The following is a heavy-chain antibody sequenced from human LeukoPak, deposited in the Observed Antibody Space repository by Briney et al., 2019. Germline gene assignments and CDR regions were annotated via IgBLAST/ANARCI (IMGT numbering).Heavy chain of an antibody. V-gene: IGHV3-7*03. D-gene: IGHD2-15*01. J-gene: IGHJ4*02. Sequence: GGSLRLSCAASGFTFSSYAMSWVRQAPGKGLEWVANINQGGGEKYYVDSVKGRFTISRDNAKNSLYLQMNSLRAEDTAVYYCARYCSGGSCFDYWGQGTLVTVSS. CDR2: INQGGGEK. CDR3: ARYCSGGSCFDY. CDR1: GFTFSSYA.